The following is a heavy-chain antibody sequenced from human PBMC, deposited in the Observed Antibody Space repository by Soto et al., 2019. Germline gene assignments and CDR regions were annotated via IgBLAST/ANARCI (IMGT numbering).Heavy chain of an antibody. Sequence: VQLLQSGGGLVQPGGSLRLSCEASGFIFAPTAWGWVGQAPGKGLEWVSTISGSGVRTYYADSVKGRFTISRGNSKNTLFLQMNSLRADDTAVYFCAAVMGSDYDYVWGSLSFDHWGQGALVTVST. CDR3: AAVMGSDYDYVWGSLSFDH. D-gene: IGHD3-16*01. CDR2: ISGSGVRT. J-gene: IGHJ4*02. V-gene: IGHV3-23*01. CDR1: GFIFAPTA.